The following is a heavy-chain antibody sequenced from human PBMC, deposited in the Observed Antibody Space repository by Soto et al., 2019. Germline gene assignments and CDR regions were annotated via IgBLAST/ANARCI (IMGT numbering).Heavy chain of an antibody. Sequence: LSLPCTVSGGSISSYYCSWIRQAAGKGLEWIGRIDTSGTTNYNPSLRSRVTMSVDASKNQFSLNLSSVTAADTAVYFCARGTMLRGPGYYYAMDVWGQGTTVTVSS. CDR2: IDTSGTT. J-gene: IGHJ6*02. D-gene: IGHD3-10*01. CDR3: ARGTMLRGPGYYYAMDV. CDR1: GGSISSYY. V-gene: IGHV4-4*07.